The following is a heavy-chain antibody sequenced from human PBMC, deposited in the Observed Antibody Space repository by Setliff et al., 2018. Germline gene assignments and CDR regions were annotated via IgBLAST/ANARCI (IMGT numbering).Heavy chain of an antibody. J-gene: IGHJ4*02. CDR2: IIPILGIA. CDR1: GGTFSSYA. D-gene: IGHD2-21*01. Sequence: SVKVSCKASGGTFSSYAISWVRQAPGQGLEWMGGIIPILGIANYAQKFQGRVTMTRNTSISTAYMELSSLRSEDTAVYYCATEKFPGDWGDYWGQGTLVTVS. CDR3: ATEKFPGDWGDY. V-gene: IGHV1-69*10.